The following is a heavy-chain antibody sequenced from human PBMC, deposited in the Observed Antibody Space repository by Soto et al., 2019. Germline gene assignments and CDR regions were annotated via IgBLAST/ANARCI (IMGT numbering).Heavy chain of an antibody. D-gene: IGHD2-21*01. Sequence: PSETLSLTCTVSGGSISSGGYYWSWIRQHPGEGLEWIGYIYYSGSTYYNPSLKSRVTISVDTSKNQFSLKLSSVTAADTAVYYCARVVGKPKPVFDYWGQGTLVTVSS. CDR2: IYYSGST. CDR3: ARVVGKPKPVFDY. V-gene: IGHV4-31*03. J-gene: IGHJ4*02. CDR1: GGSISSGGYY.